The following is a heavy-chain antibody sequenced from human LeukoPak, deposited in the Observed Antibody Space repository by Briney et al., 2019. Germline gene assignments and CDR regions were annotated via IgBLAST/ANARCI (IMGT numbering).Heavy chain of an antibody. J-gene: IGHJ4*02. CDR3: ARDTHCSGGSCYVGINYYFDY. D-gene: IGHD2-15*01. CDR2: IRSTANGYAT. Sequence: GGSLRLSCAASGFTFSGSALHWVRQASGKGLEWVGRIRSTANGYATAYAASVKGRFTISRDDSKNTAYLQMNSLRAEDTAVYYCARDTHCSGGSCYVGINYYFDYWGQGTLVTVSS. CDR1: GFTFSGSA. V-gene: IGHV3-73*01.